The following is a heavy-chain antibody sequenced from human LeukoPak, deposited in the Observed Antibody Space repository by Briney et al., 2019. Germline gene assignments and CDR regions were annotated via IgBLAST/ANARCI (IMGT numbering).Heavy chain of an antibody. CDR1: GGSISSSSYY. V-gene: IGHV4-39*07. CDR2: IYYSGST. J-gene: IGHJ5*02. Sequence: SETLSLTCTVSGGSISSSSYYWGWIRQPPGKGLEWIGSIYYSGSTYYNPSLKSRVTISVDTSKNQFSLKLSSVTAADTAVYYCARRLRFLEWLRFDPWGQGTLVTVSS. CDR3: ARRLRFLEWLRFDP. D-gene: IGHD3-3*01.